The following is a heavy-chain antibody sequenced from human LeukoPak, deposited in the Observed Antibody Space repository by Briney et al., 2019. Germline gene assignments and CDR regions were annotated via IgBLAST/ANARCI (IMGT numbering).Heavy chain of an antibody. Sequence: GGSLRLSCAASGFTFSSYAMSWVRQAPGKGLEWVSAISGSGGSTYYADSVKGRFTISRDNSKNTLYLQMNSLRAEDTAVYYCAKAGASSTSCYLCRFPFDYWGQGTLVTVSS. CDR2: ISGSGGST. CDR3: AKAGASSTSCYLCRFPFDY. V-gene: IGHV3-23*01. D-gene: IGHD2-2*01. J-gene: IGHJ4*02. CDR1: GFTFSSYA.